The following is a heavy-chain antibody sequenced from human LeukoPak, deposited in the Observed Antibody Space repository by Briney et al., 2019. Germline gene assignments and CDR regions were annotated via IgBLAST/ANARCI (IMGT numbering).Heavy chain of an antibody. CDR3: ARDSLWFGELTIDY. CDR2: INPNSGTT. Sequence: ASVKVSCKASGYTFTGYYMHWVRQAPGQGLEWMGCINPNSGTTNYVQKFQGRVIMTRDTSISTAYMELSRLRSDDTAVYYCARDSLWFGELTIDYWGQGTLVTVSS. J-gene: IGHJ4*02. D-gene: IGHD3-10*01. V-gene: IGHV1-2*02. CDR1: GYTFTGYY.